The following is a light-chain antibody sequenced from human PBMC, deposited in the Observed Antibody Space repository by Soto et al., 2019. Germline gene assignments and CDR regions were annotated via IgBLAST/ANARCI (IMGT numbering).Light chain of an antibody. Sequence: EIVLTQSPATLSLSPGERATLSCRASQSISVYLAWYQQKLGQAPRLLIYDASNRATGIPARFSGSGSGTDFTLTISSLEPEDVAVYYCQQRSNWPRTFGQGTKVEIK. CDR3: QQRSNWPRT. J-gene: IGKJ1*01. V-gene: IGKV3-11*01. CDR2: DAS. CDR1: QSISVY.